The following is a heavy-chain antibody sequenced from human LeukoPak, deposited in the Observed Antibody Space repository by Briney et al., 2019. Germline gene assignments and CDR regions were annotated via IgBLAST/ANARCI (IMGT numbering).Heavy chain of an antibody. CDR2: ISYDGSNK. CDR3: AKGAAAGDFDY. D-gene: IGHD6-13*01. CDR1: GFTFSSYG. J-gene: IGHJ4*02. V-gene: IGHV3-30*18. Sequence: GSLRLSCATSGFTFSSYGMHWVRQAPGKGLEWVAVISYDGSNKYYADSVKGRFTISRDNSKNTLYLQMNSLRAEDTAVYYCAKGAAAGDFDYWGQGTLVTVSS.